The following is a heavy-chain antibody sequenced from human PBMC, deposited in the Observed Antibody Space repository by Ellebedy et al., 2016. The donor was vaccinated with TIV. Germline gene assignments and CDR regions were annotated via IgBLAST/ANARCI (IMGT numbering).Heavy chain of an antibody. Sequence: MPSETLSLTCTVSGGSISSSSYYWGWIRQPPGKGLEWIGSIYYSGSTYYNPSLKSRVTISVDTSKNQFSLKLSSVTAADTAVYYCARSGWSAVAHPTGYFDYWGQGTLVTVSS. D-gene: IGHD2-15*01. V-gene: IGHV4-39*01. CDR2: IYYSGST. J-gene: IGHJ4*02. CDR1: GGSISSSSYY. CDR3: ARSGWSAVAHPTGYFDY.